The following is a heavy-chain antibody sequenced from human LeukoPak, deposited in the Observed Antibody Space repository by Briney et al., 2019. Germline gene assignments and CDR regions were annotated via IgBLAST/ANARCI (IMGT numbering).Heavy chain of an antibody. V-gene: IGHV4-59*01. D-gene: IGHD1-14*01. CDR3: ARGVPPEYYFDY. Sequence: PSETLSLTCTVSGGSISSYYWSWIRQPPGKGLEWIGYIYYSGSTNYNPSLKSRVTISVDTSKNQFSLKLSSVTAADTAVYYCARGVPPEYYFDYWGQGTLVTVSS. CDR2: IYYSGST. J-gene: IGHJ4*02. CDR1: GGSISSYY.